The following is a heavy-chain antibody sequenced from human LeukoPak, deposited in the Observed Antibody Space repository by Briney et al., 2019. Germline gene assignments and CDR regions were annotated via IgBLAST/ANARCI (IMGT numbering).Heavy chain of an antibody. J-gene: IGHJ5*02. V-gene: IGHV3-23*01. CDR2: ISGSGGST. CDR1: GFTFSSHA. CDR3: AKELVASVGMGGHLYNWFDP. D-gene: IGHD6-13*01. Sequence: GALRLSCAASGFTFSSHAMSWVRQAPGKGLEWVSAISGSGGSTYYADSVKGRFTISRDNAKNTLYLQMDGLRAEDTAMYYCAKELVASVGMGGHLYNWFDPWGQGTLVTVSS.